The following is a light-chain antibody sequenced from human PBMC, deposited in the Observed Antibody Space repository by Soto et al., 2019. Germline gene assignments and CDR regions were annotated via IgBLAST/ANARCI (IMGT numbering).Light chain of an antibody. J-gene: IGKJ4*01. V-gene: IGKV1-33*01. CDR2: DTS. Sequence: DIQMTQSPSSLSASVGDRVTITCQASQDISNYLNWYQHKPGKAPKLLIYDTSNLETGVPSRFSGSGYGTDFTFTISSLQPEDVATYYCQQYDNLPTFGGGTKVEIK. CDR1: QDISNY. CDR3: QQYDNLPT.